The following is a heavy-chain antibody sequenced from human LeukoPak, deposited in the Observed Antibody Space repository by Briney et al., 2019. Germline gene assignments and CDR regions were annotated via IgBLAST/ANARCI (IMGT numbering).Heavy chain of an antibody. CDR3: ARVPKGYGSGSKILYYFDY. CDR1: GGSISSNY. Sequence: SETLSLTCTVSGGSISSNYWSWIRQPPGKGLEWIGYIHYSGSTNYNPSLKSRVTISVDTSKNQFSLKLSSVTAADTAVYYCARVPKGYGSGSKILYYFDYWGQGTLVTVSS. CDR2: IHYSGST. J-gene: IGHJ4*02. D-gene: IGHD3-10*01. V-gene: IGHV4-59*12.